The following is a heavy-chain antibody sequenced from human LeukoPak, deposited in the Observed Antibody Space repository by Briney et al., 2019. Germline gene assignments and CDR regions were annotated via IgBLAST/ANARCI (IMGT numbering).Heavy chain of an antibody. Sequence: GGSLRLSCAASGFTFSSYAMHWVRQAPGKGLEWVAVISYDGSNKYYADSVKGRFTISRDNSKNTLYLQMNSLRAEDTAVYYCAKDSYSSGCLDYWGQGTLVTVSS. V-gene: IGHV3-30*04. J-gene: IGHJ4*02. CDR1: GFTFSSYA. D-gene: IGHD6-19*01. CDR2: ISYDGSNK. CDR3: AKDSYSSGCLDY.